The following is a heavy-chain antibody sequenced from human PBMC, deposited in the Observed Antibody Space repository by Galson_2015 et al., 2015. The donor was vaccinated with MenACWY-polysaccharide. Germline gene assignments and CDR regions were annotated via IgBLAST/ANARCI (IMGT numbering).Heavy chain of an antibody. V-gene: IGHV3-48*03. J-gene: IGHJ4*02. CDR3: AKGHSGYDLEVDY. Sequence: SLRLSCAASGFTFSSYEMNWVRQAPGKGLEWVSYISSSGSTIYYADSVKGRFTISRDNAKNSLYLQMNSLRAEDTALYYCAKGHSGYDLEVDYWGQGTLVTVSS. CDR2: ISSSGSTI. D-gene: IGHD5-12*01. CDR1: GFTFSSYE.